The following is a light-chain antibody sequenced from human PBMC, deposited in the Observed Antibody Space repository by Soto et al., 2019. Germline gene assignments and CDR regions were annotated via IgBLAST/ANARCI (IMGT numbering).Light chain of an antibody. V-gene: IGLV2-14*01. CDR1: SSDVGGYNY. Sequence: QSVLTQPASVSGSPGQSISISCTGTSSDVGGYNYVSWYQQHPGKAPKLMIYDVNNRPSGVSDRFSGSKSGNTASLTISGLQAEDEADYYCSSYTSSSTLVFGTGTK. CDR2: DVN. J-gene: IGLJ1*01. CDR3: SSYTSSSTLV.